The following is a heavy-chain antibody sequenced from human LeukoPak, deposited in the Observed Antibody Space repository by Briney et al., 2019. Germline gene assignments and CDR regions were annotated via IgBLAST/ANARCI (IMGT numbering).Heavy chain of an antibody. CDR2: IRYDGSNK. V-gene: IGHV3-30*02. Sequence: GGSLRLSCAASGFTFSSYGMHWVRQAPGKGLEWVAFIRYDGSNKYYADSVKGRFTISRDNSKNTLYLQMNSLRAEDTAVYYCAKDNGVLWFGEKYYFDYWGQGTLVTVSS. CDR1: GFTFSSYG. J-gene: IGHJ4*02. D-gene: IGHD3-10*01. CDR3: AKDNGVLWFGEKYYFDY.